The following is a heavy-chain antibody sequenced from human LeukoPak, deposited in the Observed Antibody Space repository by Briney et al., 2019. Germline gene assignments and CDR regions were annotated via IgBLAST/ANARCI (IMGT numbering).Heavy chain of an antibody. CDR3: ASSGSWPAPDY. Sequence: GGSLRLSCAASGFTFSSYAMHWVGQAPGKGLEWVAVISYDGSNKYYADSVKGRFTISRDNSKNTLYLQMNSLRAEDTAVYYCASSGSWPAPDYWGQGTLVTVSS. J-gene: IGHJ4*02. CDR2: ISYDGSNK. CDR1: GFTFSSYA. D-gene: IGHD6-13*01. V-gene: IGHV3-30*04.